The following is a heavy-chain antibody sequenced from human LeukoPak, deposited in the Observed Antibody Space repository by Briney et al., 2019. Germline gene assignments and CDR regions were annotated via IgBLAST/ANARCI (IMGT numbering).Heavy chain of an antibody. J-gene: IGHJ4*02. D-gene: IGHD1-1*01. V-gene: IGHV1-18*01. CDR2: ISGHNDNA. CDR1: GYTFTNYG. CDR3: VRDGNDVMDY. Sequence: ASVKVSCKASGYTFTNYGISWVRQAPGQGLEWVGWISGHNDNAHYAQKLQGRVTMTRETSTSTVYMELRSLSSDDTAIYCCVRDGNDVMDYWGQGTLVTVSS.